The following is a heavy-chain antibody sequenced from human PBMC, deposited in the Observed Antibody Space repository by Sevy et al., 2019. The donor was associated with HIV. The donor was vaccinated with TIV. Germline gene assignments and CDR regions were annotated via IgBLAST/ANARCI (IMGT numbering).Heavy chain of an antibody. CDR1: GFTFSSYS. CDR2: ISSSSSYI. V-gene: IGHV3-21*01. Sequence: GGSLRLSCAASGFTFSSYSINWVRQAPGKGLEWVSSISSSSSYIYYADSVKGRFTISRDNAKNSLYLQMNSLRAEDTAVYYCAGGCSSTSCYSQIQWGYYYYYGMDVWGQGTTVTVSS. CDR3: AGGCSSTSCYSQIQWGYYYYYGMDV. D-gene: IGHD2-2*02. J-gene: IGHJ6*02.